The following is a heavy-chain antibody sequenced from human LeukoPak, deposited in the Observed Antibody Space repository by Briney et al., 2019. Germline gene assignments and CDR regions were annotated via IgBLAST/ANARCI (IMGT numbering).Heavy chain of an antibody. J-gene: IGHJ4*02. Sequence: SETLSLTCTVSGGPISRTGYYWGWIRQPPGKGLEWIGSIYHTGTTYYSSSLKSRVTISVDTSKNQFSLKLTSVTAADTAVYFCATELRYFDWLFPNYFDSWGQGTLVTVSS. D-gene: IGHD3-9*01. CDR1: GGPISRTGYY. CDR3: ATELRYFDWLFPNYFDS. V-gene: IGHV4-39*01. CDR2: IYHTGTT.